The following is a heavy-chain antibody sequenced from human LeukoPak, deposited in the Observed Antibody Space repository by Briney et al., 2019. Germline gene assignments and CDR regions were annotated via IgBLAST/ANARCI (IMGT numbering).Heavy chain of an antibody. J-gene: IGHJ4*02. CDR2: ISGSGGST. CDR3: AKDNRGYCSSTSCFNFDY. Sequence: GGSLRLSCAASGFTFSSYAMSWVRQAPGKGLEWVSAISGSGGSTYYADSVKGRFTISRDNSKNTLYLQMNSLRAEDTAVYYCAKDNRGYCSSTSCFNFDYWGQGTLVTVSS. CDR1: GFTFSSYA. V-gene: IGHV3-23*01. D-gene: IGHD2-2*01.